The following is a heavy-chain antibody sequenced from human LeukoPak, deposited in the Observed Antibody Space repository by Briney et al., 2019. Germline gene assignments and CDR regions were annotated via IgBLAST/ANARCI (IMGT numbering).Heavy chain of an antibody. Sequence: SETLSLTCTVSGGSISSSSYYWGWIRQPPGKGLEWIGSIYYSGSTYYNPSLKSRVTISVDTSKNQFSLKLSSVTAADTAVYYCARDCLFSRYYFDYWGQGTLVTVSS. CDR2: IYYSGST. CDR1: GGSISSSSYY. J-gene: IGHJ4*02. V-gene: IGHV4-39*07. D-gene: IGHD2/OR15-2a*01. CDR3: ARDCLFSRYYFDY.